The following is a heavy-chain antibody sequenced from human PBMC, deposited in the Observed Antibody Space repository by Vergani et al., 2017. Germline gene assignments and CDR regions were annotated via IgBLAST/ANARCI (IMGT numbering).Heavy chain of an antibody. CDR2: IKQDGSGK. D-gene: IGHD3-9*01. CDR3: ARDYDILTGYSAYGMDV. Sequence: APGKGLEWVANIKQDGSGKYYVDSLKGRFTISRDNAKNSLYLQMNSLRAEDTAVYYCARDYDILTGYSAYGMDVWGQGTTVTVSS. V-gene: IGHV3-7*01. J-gene: IGHJ6*02.